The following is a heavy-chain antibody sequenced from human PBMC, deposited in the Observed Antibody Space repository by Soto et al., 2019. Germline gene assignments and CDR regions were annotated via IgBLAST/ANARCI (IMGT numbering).Heavy chain of an antibody. CDR2: IWYDGSNK. CDR1: GFTFSSYG. CDR3: AREDGADIVGATPNFDY. Sequence: QVQLVESGGGVVQPGRSLRLSCAASGFTFSSYGMHWVRQAPGKGLEWVAVIWYDGSNKYYADSVKGRFTISRDNSKNTLYPQMNSLRAEDTAVYYCAREDGADIVGATPNFDYWGQGTLVTVAS. J-gene: IGHJ4*02. V-gene: IGHV3-33*01. D-gene: IGHD1-26*01.